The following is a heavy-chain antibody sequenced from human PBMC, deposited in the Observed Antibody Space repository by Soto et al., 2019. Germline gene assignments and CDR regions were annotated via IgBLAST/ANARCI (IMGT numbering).Heavy chain of an antibody. CDR1: GCSISSYF. CDR3: ANFNWYFDL. Sequence: QVQLQESGPGLVKPSETLSLTCTVSGCSISSYFWSWIRQPPGKGLEWIGYIYYTGSTNYNPSLKSRVTISVDTSKNQFSLQLSSVNAADTAVYYCANFNWYFDLWGRGTLVTVSS. V-gene: IGHV4-59*01. J-gene: IGHJ2*01. CDR2: IYYTGST.